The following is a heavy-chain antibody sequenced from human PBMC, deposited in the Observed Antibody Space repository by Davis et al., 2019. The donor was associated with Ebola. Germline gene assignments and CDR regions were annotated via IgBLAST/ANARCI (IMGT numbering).Heavy chain of an antibody. CDR1: GFTFSSYW. J-gene: IGHJ2*01. D-gene: IGHD6-6*01. CDR3: ARHGWLGYSSSPLYFDL. Sequence: GESLKISCAASGFTFSSYWMHWVRQAPGKGLVWVSRINNDGTSTSYADSVKGRFTISRDNAKNSLYLQMNSLRDEDTAVYYCARHGWLGYSSSPLYFDLWGRGTLVTVSS. V-gene: IGHV3-74*01. CDR2: INNDGTST.